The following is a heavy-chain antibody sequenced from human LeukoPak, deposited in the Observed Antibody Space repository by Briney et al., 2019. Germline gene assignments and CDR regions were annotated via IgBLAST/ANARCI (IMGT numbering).Heavy chain of an antibody. Sequence: PSETLSLICAVSGGSISTYYWNWIRKTPGKGLEWIGFMQYTGNSQYNPSLKSRVTMFVDTSKNQFSLKLSSVTAADTAVYYCARDAEHSYGRYFAYWGQGILVTVSS. V-gene: IGHV4-59*01. J-gene: IGHJ4*02. D-gene: IGHD5-18*01. CDR3: ARDAEHSYGRYFAY. CDR1: GGSISTYY. CDR2: MQYTGNS.